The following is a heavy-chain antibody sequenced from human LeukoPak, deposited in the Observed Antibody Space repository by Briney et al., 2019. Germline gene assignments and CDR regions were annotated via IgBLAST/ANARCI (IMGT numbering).Heavy chain of an antibody. D-gene: IGHD3-22*01. V-gene: IGHV4-59*11. CDR2: IYDNGDT. CDR1: GGSINEHS. J-gene: IGHJ4*02. CDR3: AGVVDSSGYYYSSYDYYFDY. Sequence: PSETLSLTCTVSGGSINEHSWNWIRQTPGKGLQWIGYIYDNGDTRYNPSLKSRVTISLDSSKNQFSLKLNSVTAADTAVYYCAGVVDSSGYYYSSYDYYFDYWGQGALVTVSS.